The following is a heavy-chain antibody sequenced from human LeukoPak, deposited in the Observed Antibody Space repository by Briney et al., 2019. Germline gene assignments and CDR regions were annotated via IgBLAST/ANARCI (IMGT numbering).Heavy chain of an antibody. V-gene: IGHV5-51*01. CDR1: GYSFSSYW. CDR2: IYPGDSGDSHT. CDR3: ASAYYDFWSAYYGSDY. Sequence: GESLKISCKGSGYSFSSYWIGWVRQMPGKGLEWMGIIYPGDSGDSHTRYRPSFQGQVTISADKSISTAYLQWSSLKASDTAMYYCASAYYDFWSAYYGSDYWGQGTLVTVSS. D-gene: IGHD3-3*01. J-gene: IGHJ4*02.